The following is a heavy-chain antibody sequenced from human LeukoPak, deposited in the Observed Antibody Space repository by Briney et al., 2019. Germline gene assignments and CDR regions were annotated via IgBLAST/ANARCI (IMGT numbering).Heavy chain of an antibody. CDR1: GGSSSSSNYY. J-gene: IGHJ4*02. CDR2: IYYSGST. V-gene: IGHV4-39*01. CDR3: ARQLYYYDSSGYFDY. Sequence: SETLSLTCTVSGGSSSSSNYYWGWIRQPPGKGLEWIGSIYYSGSTYYNPSLKSRVSISVDTSKNQFSLKLSSVTAAGSAVYYCARQLYYYDSSGYFDYWGQGTLVTVSS. D-gene: IGHD3-22*01.